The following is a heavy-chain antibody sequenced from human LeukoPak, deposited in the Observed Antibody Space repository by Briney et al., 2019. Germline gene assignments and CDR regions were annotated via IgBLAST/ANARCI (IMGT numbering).Heavy chain of an antibody. V-gene: IGHV4-4*07. Sequence: SETLSLTCTVSGGSISIYYWSWIRQPAGKGLEWIGRIYTSGNTYYNPSLKSRVTMSVDTSKNQFSLNLSSVTAADTAVYYCARVFSVAGTFDYWGQGTLVTVSS. J-gene: IGHJ4*02. D-gene: IGHD6-19*01. CDR3: ARVFSVAGTFDY. CDR2: IYTSGNT. CDR1: GGSISIYY.